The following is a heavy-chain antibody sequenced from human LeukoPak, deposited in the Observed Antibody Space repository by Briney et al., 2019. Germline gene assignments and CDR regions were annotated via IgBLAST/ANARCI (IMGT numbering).Heavy chain of an antibody. CDR3: APTNSYFYYFDY. J-gene: IGHJ4*02. CDR1: GYTFTGYY. V-gene: IGHV1-2*02. Sequence: GASVKVSCKASGYTFTGYYMHWVRQAPGQGLEWMGWINPNSGGTNYAQKFQGRVTMTRDTSISTAYMELSNLRSDDTAVYYCAPTNSYFYYFDYWGQGTLVTVSS. CDR2: INPNSGGT. D-gene: IGHD3-10*01.